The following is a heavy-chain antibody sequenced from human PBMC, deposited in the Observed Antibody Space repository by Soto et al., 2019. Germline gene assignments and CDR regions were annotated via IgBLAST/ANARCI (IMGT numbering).Heavy chain of an antibody. CDR1: GGSISSYY. J-gene: IGHJ4*02. V-gene: IGHV4-59*01. Sequence: SETLSLTCTVSGGSISSYYWSWIRQPPGKGLEWIGYIYYSGSTNYNPSLKSRVTISVDTSKNQFSLKLSSVTAADTAVYYCARAPITIFGVVSHFDYWRQGTLVTVSS. D-gene: IGHD3-3*01. CDR3: ARAPITIFGVVSHFDY. CDR2: IYYSGST.